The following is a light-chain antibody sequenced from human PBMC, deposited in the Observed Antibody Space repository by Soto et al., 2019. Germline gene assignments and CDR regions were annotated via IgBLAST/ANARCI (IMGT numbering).Light chain of an antibody. Sequence: QSVLTQPPSVSGAPGQRVTISCTGSSSNIGAGYDVHWYQQLPGTAPKLLIYGNSNRPSGVPDRFSGSKSGTSASLAITGLQAEDEADYYCQSRDVFGTGTKVTVL. CDR2: GNS. CDR3: QSRDV. J-gene: IGLJ1*01. V-gene: IGLV1-40*01. CDR1: SSNIGAGYD.